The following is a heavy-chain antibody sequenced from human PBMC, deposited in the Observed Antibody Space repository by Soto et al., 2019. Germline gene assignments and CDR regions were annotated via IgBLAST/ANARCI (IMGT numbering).Heavy chain of an antibody. CDR2: ISGSGDTT. D-gene: IGHD1-20*01. CDR1: GFIFNTYA. CDR3: AKNNGKD. Sequence: EVQLLESGGGLVQPGGSLRLSCAASGFIFNTYAMSWVRQAPGKGLEWVSAISGSGDTTYYADSLKGRFTISRDNSKNTVHLQMTSLRADDTAVYYCAKNNGKDWGQGTLVTVSS. J-gene: IGHJ4*02. V-gene: IGHV3-23*01.